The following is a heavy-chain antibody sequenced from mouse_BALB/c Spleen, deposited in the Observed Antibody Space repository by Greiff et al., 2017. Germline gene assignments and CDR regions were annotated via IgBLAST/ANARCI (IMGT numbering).Heavy chain of an antibody. CDR2: IDPENGDT. J-gene: IGHJ2*01. Sequence: VQLQQSGAELVRSGASVKLSCTASGFNIKDYYMHWVKQRPEQGLEWIGWIDPENGDTEYAPKFQGKATMTADTSSNTAYLQLSSLTSEDTAVYYCSKLTGTFDYWGQGTTLTVSS. CDR1: GFNIKDYY. CDR3: SKLTGTFDY. D-gene: IGHD4-1*01. V-gene: IGHV14-4*02.